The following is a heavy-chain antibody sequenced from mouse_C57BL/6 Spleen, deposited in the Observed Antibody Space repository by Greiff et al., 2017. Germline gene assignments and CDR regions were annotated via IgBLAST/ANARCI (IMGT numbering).Heavy chain of an antibody. CDR2: INYDGSST. J-gene: IGHJ1*03. D-gene: IGHD2-1*01. Sequence: EVMLVESEGGLVQPGSSMKLSCTASGFTFSDYYMAWVRQVPETGLEWVANINYDGSSTYYLDSLKSRFIISRDNAKNILYLQMSRLKSEDTATYYCARDGNYGGYFDVWGTGTTVTVSS. CDR1: GFTFSDYY. V-gene: IGHV5-16*01. CDR3: ARDGNYGGYFDV.